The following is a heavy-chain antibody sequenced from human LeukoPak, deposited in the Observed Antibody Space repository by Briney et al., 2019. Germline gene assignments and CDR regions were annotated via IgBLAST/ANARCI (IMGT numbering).Heavy chain of an antibody. CDR2: IYTSGST. Sequence: SQTLSLTCTVSGGSISSGSYYWSWIRQPAGKGLEWIRRIYTSGSTNYNPSLKSRVTISVDTSKNQFSLKLSSVTAADTAVYYCAREFVVVTACPWFDPWGQGTLVTVSS. V-gene: IGHV4-61*02. CDR1: GGSISSGSYY. D-gene: IGHD2-21*02. J-gene: IGHJ5*02. CDR3: AREFVVVTACPWFDP.